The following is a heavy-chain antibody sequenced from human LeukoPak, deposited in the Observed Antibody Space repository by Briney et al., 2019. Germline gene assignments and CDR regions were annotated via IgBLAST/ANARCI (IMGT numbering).Heavy chain of an antibody. J-gene: IGHJ4*02. CDR2: VRSSSSYI. CDR3: ARDPMTLVTSRSAVDGNPPEY. V-gene: IGHV3-21*01. Sequence: GGSLRLSCAASGFTFISYSMNWVRQAPGKVREWVSSVRSSSSYIYYADSVKGRFTISRDNVQSSVYLQMNSLRVEDTAVYCCARDPMTLVTSRSAVDGNPPEYWGLGTLVTVSS. D-gene: IGHD4-17*01. CDR1: GFTFISYS.